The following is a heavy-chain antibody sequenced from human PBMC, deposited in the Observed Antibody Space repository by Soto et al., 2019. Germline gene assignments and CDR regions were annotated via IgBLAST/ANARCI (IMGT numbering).Heavy chain of an antibody. Sequence: GGSLRLSCAASGFTFSSYAMSWVRQAPGKGLEWVSAISGSGGSTYYADSVKGRFTISRDNSKNTLYLQMNSLRAEDTAVYYCAKGALDSSSWTDYYYYYYGMDVWGQGTTVTVSS. CDR2: ISGSGGST. CDR1: GFTFSSYA. V-gene: IGHV3-23*01. CDR3: AKGALDSSSWTDYYYYYYGMDV. D-gene: IGHD6-13*01. J-gene: IGHJ6*02.